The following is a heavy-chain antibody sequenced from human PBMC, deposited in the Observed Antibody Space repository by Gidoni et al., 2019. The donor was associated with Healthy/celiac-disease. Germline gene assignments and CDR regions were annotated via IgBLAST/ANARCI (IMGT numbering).Heavy chain of an antibody. CDR2: IYHSGST. J-gene: IGHJ5*02. CDR3: ARTYYDFWSGYDGRGWFDP. D-gene: IGHD3-3*01. V-gene: IGHV4-30-2*01. Sequence: QLQLQESGSGLVKPSQTLSLTCAVSGGSISSGGYSWGWIRPPPGKGLGWIGYIYHSGSTSYNPSLKSRVTISVDRSKNQFSLKLSSVTAADTAVYYCARTYYDFWSGYDGRGWFDPWGQGTLVTVSS. CDR1: GGSISSGGYS.